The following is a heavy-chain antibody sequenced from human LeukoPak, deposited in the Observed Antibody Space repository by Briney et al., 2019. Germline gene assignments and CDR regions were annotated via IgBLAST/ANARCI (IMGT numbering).Heavy chain of an antibody. J-gene: IGHJ4*02. CDR1: GGTFSSYA. Sequence: ASVKVSCKASGGTFSSYAISWVRQAPGQGLEWMGGIIPIFGTANYAQKFQGRVTITADESTSTAYMELSSLRSEDTAVYYCAGDHDHYYYGSGSYYYYWGQGTLVTVSS. D-gene: IGHD3-10*01. CDR2: IIPIFGTA. V-gene: IGHV1-69*13. CDR3: AGDHDHYYYGSGSYYYY.